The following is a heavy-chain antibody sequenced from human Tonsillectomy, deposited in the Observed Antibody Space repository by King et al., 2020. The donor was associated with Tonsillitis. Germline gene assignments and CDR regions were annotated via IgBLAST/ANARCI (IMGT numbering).Heavy chain of an antibody. Sequence: QLQESGPGLVKPSETLSLTCTVSGGSISNYYWSWIRQPPGKGLEWIAYIYYTGYTNYNPSLKSRVTISVDTSKNQFSLRLSSMIAADTAVYYCARSPPIDSGNYYSHYFDYWGQGILVTVSS. CDR2: IYYTGYT. CDR3: ARSPPIDSGNYYSHYFDY. J-gene: IGHJ4*02. D-gene: IGHD3-10*01. V-gene: IGHV4-59*01. CDR1: GGSISNYY.